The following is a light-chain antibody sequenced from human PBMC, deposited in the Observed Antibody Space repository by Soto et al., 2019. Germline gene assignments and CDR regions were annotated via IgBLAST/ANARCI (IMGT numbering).Light chain of an antibody. V-gene: IGKV1-5*03. CDR1: QSVSPW. J-gene: IGKJ1*01. CDR3: QQYNSFPRT. CDR2: MVS. Sequence: DIQMTQSPATLSANVGDRVTITCRASQSVSPWLAWYQQKPGKAPKLLISMVSNLESGVPSKFSGSGSDSGTECTLTISSLQPDDFATYYCQQYNSFPRTFGQGTKVEV.